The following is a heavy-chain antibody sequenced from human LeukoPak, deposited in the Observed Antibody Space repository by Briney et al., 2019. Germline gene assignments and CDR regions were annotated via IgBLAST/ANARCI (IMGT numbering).Heavy chain of an antibody. CDR1: GFTFSSYS. J-gene: IGHJ3*01. Sequence: PGGSLRLSCAASGFTFSSYSMNWVHQAPGKGLEWLSYISVSSRNVTDYADSVKGRFTTSRDDAKNSLYLQMNSLRAEDTAVYFCARDFGPRLYAFDVWGQGTMITVSS. D-gene: IGHD3-16*01. CDR2: ISVSSRNVT. V-gene: IGHV3-48*04. CDR3: ARDFGPRLYAFDV.